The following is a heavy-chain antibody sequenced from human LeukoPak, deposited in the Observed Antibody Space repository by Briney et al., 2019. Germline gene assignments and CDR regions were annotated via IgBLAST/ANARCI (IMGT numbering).Heavy chain of an antibody. CDR3: ARDLVGASNWFDP. Sequence: GGSLRLSCAASGFTFSSYAMHWVRQAPGKGLEWVAVISYDGSNKYYADSVKGRFTISRDNSKNTLYLQMNSLRAEDTAVYYCARDLVGASNWFDPWGQGTLVTVSS. D-gene: IGHD1-26*01. J-gene: IGHJ5*02. V-gene: IGHV3-30-3*01. CDR2: ISYDGSNK. CDR1: GFTFSSYA.